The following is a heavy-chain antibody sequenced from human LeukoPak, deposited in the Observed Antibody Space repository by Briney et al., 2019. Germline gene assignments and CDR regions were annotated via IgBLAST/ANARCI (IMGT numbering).Heavy chain of an antibody. V-gene: IGHV3-21*01. CDR1: GFTFSSYS. Sequence: GGSLRLSCAASGFTFSSYSMNWVRQAPGKGLEWVSSISSSSSYIYHADSVKGRFTISRDNAKNSLYLQMNSLRAEDTAVYYCARDGAATVSTFNYWGQGTLVTVSS. D-gene: IGHD4-11*01. CDR3: ARDGAATVSTFNY. CDR2: ISSSSSYI. J-gene: IGHJ4*02.